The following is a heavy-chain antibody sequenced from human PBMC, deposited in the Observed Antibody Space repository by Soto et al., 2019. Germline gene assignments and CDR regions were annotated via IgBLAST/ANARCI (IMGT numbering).Heavy chain of an antibody. D-gene: IGHD2-15*01. Sequence: SETLSLTCAVYGGSFSAYYWSSIRQPPGEGLEGVGEINHRGGTSYNPSLKSRVTISVDTSKSQFSLKLTSVTAADRAVYYCARSSVETVDRSGLYEYWGQGTPVTVSS. J-gene: IGHJ4*02. CDR1: GGSFSAYY. CDR3: ARSSVETVDRSGLYEY. V-gene: IGHV4-34*01. CDR2: INHRGGT.